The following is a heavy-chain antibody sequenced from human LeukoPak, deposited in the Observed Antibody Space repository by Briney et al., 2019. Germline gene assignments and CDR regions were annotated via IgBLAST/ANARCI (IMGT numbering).Heavy chain of an antibody. D-gene: IGHD4-17*01. CDR2: IIPIFGTA. Sequence: SVKVSCKASGGTFSSYAISWVRQAPGQGLEWMGGIIPIFGTANYAQKFQGRVTITTDESTSTAYMELSSLRSEDTAVYYCARGAGGDYDRYFDLWGRGTLVTVSS. V-gene: IGHV1-69*05. J-gene: IGHJ2*01. CDR3: ARGAGGDYDRYFDL. CDR1: GGTFSSYA.